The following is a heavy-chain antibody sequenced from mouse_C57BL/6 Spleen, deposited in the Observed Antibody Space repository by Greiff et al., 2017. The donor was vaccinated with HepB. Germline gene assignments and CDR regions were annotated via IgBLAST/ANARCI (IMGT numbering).Heavy chain of an antibody. CDR1: GYTFTSYW. V-gene: IGHV1-52*01. D-gene: IGHD1-1*01. J-gene: IGHJ1*03. Sequence: QVHVKQSGAELVRPGSSVKLSCKASGYTFTSYWMHWVKQRPIQGLEWIGNIDPSDSETHYNQKFKDKATLTVDKSSSTAYMQLSSLTSEDSAVYYCARGRDPCWYFDVWGTGTTVTVSS. CDR2: IDPSDSET. CDR3: ARGRDPCWYFDV.